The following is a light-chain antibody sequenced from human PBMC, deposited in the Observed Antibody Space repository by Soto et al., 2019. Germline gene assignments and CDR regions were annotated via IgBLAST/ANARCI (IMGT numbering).Light chain of an antibody. V-gene: IGLV1-47*02. Sequence: QSVLTQSPSASGTPGQTITISCSGSSSNIGSNAVYWYQQLSGSAHKLLMHSNDQRPSGVPDRFSGSRSSTAASLAVSGLGPEDEDDSFCSAWDDSLGGYVFGPGTKLTVL. CDR1: SSNIGSNA. CDR2: SND. J-gene: IGLJ1*01. CDR3: SAWDDSLGGYV.